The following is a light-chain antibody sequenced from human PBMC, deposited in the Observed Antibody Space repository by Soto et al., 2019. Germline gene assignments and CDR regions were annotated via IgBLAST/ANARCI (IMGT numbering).Light chain of an antibody. J-gene: IGLJ2*01. V-gene: IGLV1-44*01. CDR2: SND. Sequence: QSVLTQPPSASGTPGQRVTISCSGSNSNIGIKTVSWYQHLPGPAPKVLIYSNDQWPSGVPDRFSGSKSGTSASLAISGLQSEDEADYYCAAWDDSLNAVVFGGGTKVTVL. CDR3: AAWDDSLNAVV. CDR1: NSNIGIKT.